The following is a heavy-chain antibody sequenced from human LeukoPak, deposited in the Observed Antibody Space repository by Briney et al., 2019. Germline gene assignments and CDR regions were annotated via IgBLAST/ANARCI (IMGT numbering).Heavy chain of an antibody. D-gene: IGHD3-3*01. CDR3: ARGPYEVLRFLEWLAHFDY. J-gene: IGHJ4*02. CDR2: IKQDGSEK. V-gene: IGHV3-7*01. Sequence: GGSLRLSCAASGFTFSSYAMSWVRQAPGKGLEWVANIKQDGSEKYYVDSVKGRFTISRDNAKNSLYLQMNSLRAEDTAVYYCARGPYEVLRFLEWLAHFDYWGQGTLVTVSS. CDR1: GFTFSSYA.